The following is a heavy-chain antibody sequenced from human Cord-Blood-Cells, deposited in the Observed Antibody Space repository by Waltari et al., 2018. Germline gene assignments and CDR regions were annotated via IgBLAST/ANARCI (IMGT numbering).Heavy chain of an antibody. CDR1: VGSISSYY. V-gene: IGHV4-59*01. J-gene: IGHJ3*02. CDR2: IYYSGST. D-gene: IGHD3-10*01. CDR3: ARGGSYYYGSGSDAFDI. Sequence: QVQLQESGPGLVKPSETLSLTCTVFVGSISSYYWSWYRQPPGKGLEWIGYIYYSGSTNYNPSLKSRVTISVDTSKNQFSLKLSSVTAADTAVYYCARGGSYYYGSGSDAFDIWGQGTMVTVSS.